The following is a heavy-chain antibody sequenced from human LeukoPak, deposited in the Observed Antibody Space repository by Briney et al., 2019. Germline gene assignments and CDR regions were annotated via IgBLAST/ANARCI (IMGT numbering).Heavy chain of an antibody. CDR2: ISYDGSNK. CDR1: GFTFSSYA. V-gene: IGHV3-30*04. D-gene: IGHD5-18*01. J-gene: IGHJ6*03. CDR3: ARDRWIQLWSNYYYYYMDV. Sequence: GGSLRLSCAASGFTFSSYAMHWVRQAPGKGLEWVAVISYDGSNKYYADSVKGRFTISRDNSKNTLYLQMNSLRAEDTAVYYCARDRWIQLWSNYYYYYMDVWGKGTTVTVSS.